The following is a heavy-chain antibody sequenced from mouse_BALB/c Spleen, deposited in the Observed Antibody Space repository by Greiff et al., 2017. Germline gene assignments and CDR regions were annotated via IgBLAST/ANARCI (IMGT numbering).Heavy chain of an antibody. D-gene: IGHD2-3*01. V-gene: IGHV5-17*02. CDR2: ISSGSSTI. J-gene: IGHJ3*01. CDR1: GFTFSSFG. Sequence: EVKLMESGGGLVQPGGSRKLSCAASGFTFSSFGMHWVRQAPEKGLEWVAYISSGSSTIYYADTMKGRFTISRDNPKNTLFLQMTSLRSEDTAMYYCARSVGYYPFAYWGQGTLVTVSA. CDR3: ARSVGYYPFAY.